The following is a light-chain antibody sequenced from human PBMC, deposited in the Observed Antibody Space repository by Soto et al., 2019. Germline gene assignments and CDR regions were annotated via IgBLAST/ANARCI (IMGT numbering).Light chain of an antibody. J-gene: IGKJ4*01. CDR2: DAS. CDR3: QEYNSWRPIT. CDR1: QSISSW. V-gene: IGKV1-5*01. Sequence: DIQMTQSPSTLSASVGDRVTITCRASQSISSWLAWYQQKPGKAPKLLIYDASSLESGVPSRFSGSGSGTEFTLTITGLQSEDFAVYYCQEYNSWRPITFGGGTKVDIK.